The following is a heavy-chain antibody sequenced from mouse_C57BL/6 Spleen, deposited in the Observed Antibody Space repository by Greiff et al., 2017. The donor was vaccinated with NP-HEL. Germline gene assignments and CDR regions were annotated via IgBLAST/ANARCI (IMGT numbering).Heavy chain of an antibody. V-gene: IGHV5-17*01. Sequence: EVQRVESGGGLVKPGGSLKLSCAASGFTFSDYGMHWVRQAPEQGLEWVAYISRGSSTIYYADTVKGRFTITGDNAKNTLFLQMTSLRSEDTAMYYCAREDYYEGYFDYWGQGTTLTVSS. CDR1: GFTFSDYG. D-gene: IGHD1-1*01. J-gene: IGHJ2*01. CDR2: ISRGSSTI. CDR3: AREDYYEGYFDY.